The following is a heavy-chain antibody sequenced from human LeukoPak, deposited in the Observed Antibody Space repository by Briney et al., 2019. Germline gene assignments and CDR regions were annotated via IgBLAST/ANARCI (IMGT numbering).Heavy chain of an antibody. J-gene: IGHJ4*02. Sequence: GGSLRLSCAASGFTFSSYGLHWVRQAPGKGLEWVAFIRYDGSNKYYADSVKGRFTISRDNSKNTLYLQMNSLRAEDTAVYYCAKGSRGDCSSTSCYAMGGWGQGTLATVSS. D-gene: IGHD2-2*01. CDR2: IRYDGSNK. CDR3: AKGSRGDCSSTSCYAMGG. CDR1: GFTFSSYG. V-gene: IGHV3-30*02.